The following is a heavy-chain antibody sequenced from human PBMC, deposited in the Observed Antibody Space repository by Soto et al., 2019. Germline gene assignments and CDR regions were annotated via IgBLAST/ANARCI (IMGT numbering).Heavy chain of an antibody. J-gene: IGHJ5*02. CDR2: INHSGST. V-gene: IGHV4-34*01. CDR1: GGSFSGYY. D-gene: IGHD2-15*01. CDR3: ARVLGYCSGGSCLNWFDP. Sequence: SETLSLTCAVYGGSFSGYYWSWIRQPPGKGLEWIGEINHSGSTNYNPSLKSRVTISVDTSKNQFSLKLSSVTAADTAVYYCARVLGYCSGGSCLNWFDPWGQGTLVTVSS.